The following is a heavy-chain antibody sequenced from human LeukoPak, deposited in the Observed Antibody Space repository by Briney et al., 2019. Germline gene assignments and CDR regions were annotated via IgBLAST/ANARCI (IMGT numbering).Heavy chain of an antibody. D-gene: IGHD6-13*01. V-gene: IGHV4-34*01. Sequence: SETLSLTCAVYGGSFSGYYWSWIRQPPGKGLEWIGEINHSGSTNYNPSLKSRVTISVDTSKNQFSLKLSSVTAADTAVYYCARAYSSSWYSPYYMDVWGKGTTVTISS. CDR1: GGSFSGYY. CDR3: ARAYSSSWYSPYYMDV. CDR2: INHSGST. J-gene: IGHJ6*03.